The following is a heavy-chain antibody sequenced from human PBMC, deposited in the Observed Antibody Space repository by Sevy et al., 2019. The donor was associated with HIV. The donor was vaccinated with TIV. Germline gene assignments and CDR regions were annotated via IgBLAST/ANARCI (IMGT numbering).Heavy chain of an antibody. D-gene: IGHD2-15*01. V-gene: IGHV1-2*02. J-gene: IGHJ5*02. CDR3: ARERVYCSGGSCKPGGGFDP. CDR2: INPNSGGT. Sequence: ASVKVSCKASGYTFTGYYMHWVRQAPGQGLEWMGWINPNSGGTNYAQKFQGRVTMTRDTSISTAYMELSRLRSDDTAVDYGARERVYCSGGSCKPGGGFDPWDQGTLVTVSS. CDR1: GYTFTGYY.